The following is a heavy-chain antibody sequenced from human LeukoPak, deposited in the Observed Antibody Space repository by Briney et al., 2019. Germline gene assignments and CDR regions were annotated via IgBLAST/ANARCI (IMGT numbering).Heavy chain of an antibody. CDR3: ARVRKRTQYYFDY. Sequence: GESLKISCKGSAYSFTSYWIGWVRQMPGKGLEWMGIIYPGDSDTRYSPSFQGQVTISADKSISTAYLQWSSLKASDTAMYYCARVRKRTQYYFDYWGQGTLVTVSS. CDR1: AYSFTSYW. V-gene: IGHV5-51*01. J-gene: IGHJ4*02. D-gene: IGHD6-25*01. CDR2: IYPGDSDT.